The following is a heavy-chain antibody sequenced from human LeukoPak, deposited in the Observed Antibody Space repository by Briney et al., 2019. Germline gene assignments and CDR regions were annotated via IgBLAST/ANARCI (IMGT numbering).Heavy chain of an antibody. D-gene: IGHD1-26*01. Sequence: SETLSLTCTVSGDSLTGYYWGWIRQPPGKGLEWIGNIYYTGNTYYNASLQSRVTISIDTSKNQFSLRLNSVTAADTAMYFCVKSGGYGLIDYWGQGTLVTVSS. J-gene: IGHJ4*02. CDR1: GDSLTGYY. CDR2: IYYTGNT. V-gene: IGHV4-59*04. CDR3: VKSGGYGLIDY.